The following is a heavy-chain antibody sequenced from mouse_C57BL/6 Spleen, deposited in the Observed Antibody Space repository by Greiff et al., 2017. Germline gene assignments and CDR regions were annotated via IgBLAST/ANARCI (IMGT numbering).Heavy chain of an antibody. D-gene: IGHD1-1*01. CDR2: IDPSDSYT. Sequence: QVQLKQPGAELVKPGASVKLSCKASGSTFTSYWMQWVKQRPGQGLEWTGEIDPSDSYTNYNQKFKGQATLTVDTSSSTAYMQLSSLTSEDSAVYYCARGDYGSSSAGFAYWGQGTLVTVSA. V-gene: IGHV1-50*01. J-gene: IGHJ3*01. CDR1: GSTFTSYW. CDR3: ARGDYGSSSAGFAY.